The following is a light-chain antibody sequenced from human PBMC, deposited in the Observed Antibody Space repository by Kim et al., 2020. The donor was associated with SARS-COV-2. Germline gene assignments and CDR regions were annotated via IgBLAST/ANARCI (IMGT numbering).Light chain of an antibody. CDR1: SLTTYY. Sequence: SSELTQDPAVSVALGQTVRITCQGDSLTTYYATWYQQKPRQAPVIVIYGRNNRPSGLPDRFSGSTSGNTASFTISGTHAEDEADFYCQSRDSGGNVVFGGGTKVTVL. V-gene: IGLV3-19*01. CDR2: GRN. J-gene: IGLJ2*01. CDR3: QSRDSGGNVV.